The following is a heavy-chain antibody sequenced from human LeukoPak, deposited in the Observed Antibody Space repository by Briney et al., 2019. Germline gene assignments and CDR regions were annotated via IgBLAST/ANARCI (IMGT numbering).Heavy chain of an antibody. CDR3: ARDKVSRAAAAEGDY. J-gene: IGHJ4*02. CDR1: GFTFSSYA. Sequence: GGSLRPSCAASGFTFSSYAMSWVRQAPGKGLEWVSAISGSGGSTYYADSVKGRFTISRDNSKNTLYLQMNSLRAEDTAVYYCARDKVSRAAAAEGDYWGQGTLVTVSS. V-gene: IGHV3-23*01. CDR2: ISGSGGST. D-gene: IGHD6-13*01.